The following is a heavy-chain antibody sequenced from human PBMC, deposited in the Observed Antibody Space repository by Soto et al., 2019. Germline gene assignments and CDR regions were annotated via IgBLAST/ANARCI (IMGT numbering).Heavy chain of an antibody. D-gene: IGHD3-3*01. Sequence: LRLSCAASGFTFSSYAMSWVRQAPGKGLEWVSAISGSGGSTYYADSVKGRFTISRDNSKNTLYLQMNSLRAEDTAVYYCASWYYDFWSGYYPHPRYYYYGMDVWGQGTTVTVSS. V-gene: IGHV3-23*01. CDR3: ASWYYDFWSGYYPHPRYYYYGMDV. CDR1: GFTFSSYA. CDR2: ISGSGGST. J-gene: IGHJ6*02.